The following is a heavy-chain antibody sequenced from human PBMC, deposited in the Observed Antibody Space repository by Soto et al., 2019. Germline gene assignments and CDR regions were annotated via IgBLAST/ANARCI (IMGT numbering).Heavy chain of an antibody. Sequence: EVQLVESGGGLVQPGGSLRLSCAASGFTFSSYWMSWVRQAPGKGLEWVAKIKQDGSEKDYVDSVKGRFTISRDNAKNSLYLQMNSLRAEYTAVYYRTRGLGWLRSYYYYCGMDVWGQGTTVTVSS. D-gene: IGHD6-19*01. CDR1: GFTFSSYW. CDR3: TRGLGWLRSYYYYCGMDV. CDR2: IKQDGSEK. J-gene: IGHJ6*02. V-gene: IGHV3-7*04.